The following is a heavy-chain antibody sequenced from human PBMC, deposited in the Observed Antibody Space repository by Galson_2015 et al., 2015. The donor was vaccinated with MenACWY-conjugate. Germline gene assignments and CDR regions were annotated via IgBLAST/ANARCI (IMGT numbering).Heavy chain of an antibody. Sequence: SLRLSCAASGFTFTGYEFNWVRQAPGKGLEWLSYISKSGSPIYYADSVKGRFTISRDNIKKSLFLEMNSLRAGDTGVYCVRVGTWIHQYFYYMDVWGKGTTVTVSS. D-gene: IGHD5-18*01. CDR1: GFTFTGYE. CDR2: ISKSGSPI. V-gene: IGHV3-48*03. J-gene: IGHJ6*03. CDR3: VRVGTWIHQYFYYMDV.